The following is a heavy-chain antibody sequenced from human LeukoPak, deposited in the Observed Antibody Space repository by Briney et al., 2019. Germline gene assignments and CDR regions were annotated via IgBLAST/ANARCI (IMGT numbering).Heavy chain of an antibody. D-gene: IGHD6-13*01. CDR3: AKDWAVSSSSWYGY. Sequence: GGSLRLSCAASGFTFSSYGMHWVRQAPGKGLEWVAIIWYDGSNKYYADSVKGRFTISRDNSKNTLYLQMNSLRAEDTAVYYCAKDWAVSSSSWYGYWGQGTLVTVSS. J-gene: IGHJ4*02. CDR1: GFTFSSYG. V-gene: IGHV3-33*06. CDR2: IWYDGSNK.